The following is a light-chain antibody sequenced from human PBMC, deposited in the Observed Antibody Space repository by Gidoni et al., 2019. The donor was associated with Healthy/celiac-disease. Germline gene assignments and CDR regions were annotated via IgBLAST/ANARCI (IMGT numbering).Light chain of an antibody. CDR1: QSVISSY. J-gene: IGKJ4*01. CDR2: GAS. CDR3: QQYGSSPWT. V-gene: IGKV3-20*01. Sequence: EIVFTQSPGTLSLSPVERATLSCRASQSVISSYLAWYQQKPGQAPRLLIYGASSRATGIPDMFSGSGSGTDFTLTISRLEPEDFAVYYCQQYGSSPWTFGGGTKVEIK.